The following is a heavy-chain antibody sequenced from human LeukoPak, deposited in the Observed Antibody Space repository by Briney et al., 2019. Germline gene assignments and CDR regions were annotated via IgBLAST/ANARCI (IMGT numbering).Heavy chain of an antibody. CDR1: AYTFTSYG. CDR2: ISAYNGNT. J-gene: IGHJ3*02. D-gene: IGHD3-10*01. V-gene: IGHV1-18*04. CDR3: ARPQYYYGSGSYSDAFDI. Sequence: VASVKVSCKASAYTFTSYGISWVRQAPGQGLEWMGWISAYNGNTNYAQKLQGRVTMTTDTSTSTAYMELRSLRSDDTAVYYCARPQYYYGSGSYSDAFDIWGQGTMVTVSS.